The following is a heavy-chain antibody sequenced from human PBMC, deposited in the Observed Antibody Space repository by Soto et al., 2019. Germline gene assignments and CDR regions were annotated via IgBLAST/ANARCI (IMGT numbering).Heavy chain of an antibody. D-gene: IGHD2-2*01. J-gene: IGHJ4*02. V-gene: IGHV3-23*01. Sequence: GGSLTLSCAASGFTFNNYAMIWVRQAPRKGLEWVSAITGSGSDTYYVDSVKGRFTISRDNSKNTLYLQMNSLRIEDTAVFYCAKLGSSSWSPHYYFDYWGQGTRVTVSS. CDR1: GFTFNNYA. CDR3: AKLGSSSWSPHYYFDY. CDR2: ITGSGSDT.